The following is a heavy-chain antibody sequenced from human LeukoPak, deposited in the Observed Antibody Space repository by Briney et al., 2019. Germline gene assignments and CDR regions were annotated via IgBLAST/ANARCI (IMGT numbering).Heavy chain of an antibody. Sequence: SVKVSCKASGYTFTGYYIHWVRQAPGQGLEWMGRIIPILGISNFAQKFQGRVTIIADKSTSTAYMELSSLRSDDTAVYYCAREGSSSRHIANWFDPWGQGTLVTVSS. J-gene: IGHJ5*02. CDR1: GYTFTGYY. V-gene: IGHV1-69*04. CDR3: AREGSSSRHIANWFDP. CDR2: IIPILGIS. D-gene: IGHD6-13*01.